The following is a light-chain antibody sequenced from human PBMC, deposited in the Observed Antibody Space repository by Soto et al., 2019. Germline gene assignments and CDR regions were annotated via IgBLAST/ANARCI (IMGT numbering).Light chain of an antibody. V-gene: IGKV3-11*01. CDR1: QSVSSY. CDR2: DAS. CDR3: QQRSNSPT. J-gene: IGKJ2*01. Sequence: EIVLTPSPSTLSLSPGERATLSCRASQSVSSYLAWYQQKTGQAPRLLIYDASNRATGIPARFSGSGSGTDFTLTISSLEPEDFAVYYCQQRSNSPTFGQGTKLEIK.